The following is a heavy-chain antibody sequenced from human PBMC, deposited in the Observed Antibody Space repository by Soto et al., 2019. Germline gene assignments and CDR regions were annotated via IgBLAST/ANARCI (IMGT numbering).Heavy chain of an antibody. Sequence: PSETLSLTCIVSGGSISSYYWSWIRQPAGKGLEWIGRIYTSGSTHYNPSLKSRVTMSVDTSKNQFSLKLSSVTAADTAVYYCTSTPRNRNPLYFDYRGQGTLVTVSS. CDR1: GGSISSYY. CDR2: IYTSGST. CDR3: TSTPRNRNPLYFDY. V-gene: IGHV4-4*07. J-gene: IGHJ4*02. D-gene: IGHD4-4*01.